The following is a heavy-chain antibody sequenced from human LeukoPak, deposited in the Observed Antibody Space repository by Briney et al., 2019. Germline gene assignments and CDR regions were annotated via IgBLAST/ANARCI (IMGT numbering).Heavy chain of an antibody. CDR2: IYYSGAT. Sequence: PSETLSLTCTVSGGSISTYYWSWIRQPPGKGLEWIAYIYYSGATRYNPSLKSRVSLSVDTSKNQFSLKLSSVTAADTAVYYCARLDYASPLIYFDSWGQGTLVTVSS. V-gene: IGHV4-59*12. CDR1: GGSISTYY. CDR3: ARLDYASPLIYFDS. J-gene: IGHJ4*02. D-gene: IGHD4-17*01.